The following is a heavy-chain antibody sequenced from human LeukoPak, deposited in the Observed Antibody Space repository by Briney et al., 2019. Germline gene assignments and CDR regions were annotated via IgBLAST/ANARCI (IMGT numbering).Heavy chain of an antibody. CDR2: MNPNSGNT. CDR1: GYTFTSYD. D-gene: IGHD3-10*01. V-gene: IGHV1-8*01. CDR3: ASGITMVRGVPDNWFDP. J-gene: IGHJ5*02. Sequence: ASVKVSCKASGYTFTSYDINWVRQATGQGLEWMGWMNPNSGNTGYAQKFQGRVTMTRNTSISTAYMELSSLGSEDTAVYYCASGITMVRGVPDNWFDPWGQGTLVTVSS.